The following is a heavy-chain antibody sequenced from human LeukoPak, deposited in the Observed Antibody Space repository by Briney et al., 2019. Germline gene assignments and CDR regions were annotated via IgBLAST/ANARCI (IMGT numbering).Heavy chain of an antibody. J-gene: IGHJ6*02. CDR2: INPNSGGT. Sequence: ASVKVSCKASGYTFTGYYMHWVRQAPGQGLEWMGWINPNSGGTNYAQKFQGRVTMTRNTSISTAYMELSSLRSEDTAVYYCARVLRGTILEWAIYYYYGMDVWGQGTTVTVSS. CDR1: GYTFTGYY. CDR3: ARVLRGTILEWAIYYYYGMDV. V-gene: IGHV1-2*02. D-gene: IGHD3-3*01.